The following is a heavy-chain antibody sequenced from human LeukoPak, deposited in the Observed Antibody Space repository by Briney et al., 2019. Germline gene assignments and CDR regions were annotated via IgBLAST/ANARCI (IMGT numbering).Heavy chain of an antibody. CDR3: ARAEGSGSSFDY. V-gene: IGHV3-21*01. CDR1: GFPFRSYS. J-gene: IGHJ4*02. D-gene: IGHD3-10*01. CDR2: ISSSSTHI. Sequence: NPGGSLRLSCAASGFPFRSYSMXXXXQAPXXXLEXVSSISSSSTHIYYADSVKGRFTISRXXAKNSLYLQMNSLRVEDTAVYYCARAEGSGSSFDYWGQGTLVTVSS.